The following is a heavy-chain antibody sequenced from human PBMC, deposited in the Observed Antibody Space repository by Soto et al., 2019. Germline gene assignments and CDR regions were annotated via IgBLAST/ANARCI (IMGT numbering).Heavy chain of an antibody. CDR1: GGSISSGGYY. D-gene: IGHD6-13*01. Sequence: QVQLQESGPGLVKPSQTLSLTCTVSGGSISSGGYYWSWIRQHPGKGLEWIGYIYYSGSTYYNPSLKSRVTISVDTSKNQFSLKLSSVTAADTAVYYCARDGTPSGVRPEAPYAFDIWGQGTMVTVSS. V-gene: IGHV4-31*03. CDR2: IYYSGST. CDR3: ARDGTPSGVRPEAPYAFDI. J-gene: IGHJ3*02.